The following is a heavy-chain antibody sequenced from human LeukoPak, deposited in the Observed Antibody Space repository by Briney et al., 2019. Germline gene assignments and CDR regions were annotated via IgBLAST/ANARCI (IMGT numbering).Heavy chain of an antibody. V-gene: IGHV4-59*08. J-gene: IGHJ4*02. D-gene: IGHD5-12*01. CDR3: ARRTTAYSGYDS. CDR1: GGSISSYY. Sequence: SETLSLTCTVSGGSISSYYWIWIRQPPGKGLEWIGYIYYSGSTNYNPSLKSRVTISVDTSKNQFSLKLSSVTAADTAVYYCARRTTAYSGYDSWGQGTLVTVSS. CDR2: IYYSGST.